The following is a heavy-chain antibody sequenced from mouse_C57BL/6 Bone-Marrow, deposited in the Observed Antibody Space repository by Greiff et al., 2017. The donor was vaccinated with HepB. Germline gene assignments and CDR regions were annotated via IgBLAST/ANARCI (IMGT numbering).Heavy chain of an antibody. CDR1: GFTFSSYA. CDR2: ISDGGSYT. CDR3: ARKDYSNYVWFAY. J-gene: IGHJ3*01. Sequence: EVQGVESGGGLVKPGGSLKLSCAASGFTFSSYAMSWVRQTPEKRLEWVATISDGGSYTYYPDNVKGRFTISRDNAKNNLYLQMSHLKSEDTAMYYCARKDYSNYVWFAYWGQGTLVTVSA. V-gene: IGHV5-4*01. D-gene: IGHD2-5*01.